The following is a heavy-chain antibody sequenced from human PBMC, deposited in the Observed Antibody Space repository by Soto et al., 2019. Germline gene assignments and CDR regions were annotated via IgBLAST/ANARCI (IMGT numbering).Heavy chain of an antibody. CDR1: GFTFSSYG. V-gene: IGHV3-33*01. CDR3: VRDEAVAGHYYYSGMDV. J-gene: IGHJ6*02. D-gene: IGHD6-19*01. Sequence: GGSLRLSCAASGFTFSSYGMHWVRQAPGKGLEWVAVIWYDGSNKYYADSVKGRFTISRDNSKNTLYLQMNSLRAEDTAVYYCVRDEAVAGHYYYSGMDVWGQGTTVPVS. CDR2: IWYDGSNK.